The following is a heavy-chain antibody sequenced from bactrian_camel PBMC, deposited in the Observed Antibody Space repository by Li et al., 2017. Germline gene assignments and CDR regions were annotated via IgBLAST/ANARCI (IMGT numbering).Heavy chain of an antibody. V-gene: IGHV3-2*01. CDR1: GFSFSYVY. CDR2: LDDGVNT. Sequence: HVQLVESGGGLVQPGGSLRLSCAASGFSFSYVYMTWVRQAPGKGLEWVSGLDDGVNTYYADSVKGRFTVSRDNAKNTVTLQMNSLQSEDTALYYCATGLLPVFWGQGTQVTVS. CDR3: ATGLLPVF. J-gene: IGHJ4*01. D-gene: IGHD3*01.